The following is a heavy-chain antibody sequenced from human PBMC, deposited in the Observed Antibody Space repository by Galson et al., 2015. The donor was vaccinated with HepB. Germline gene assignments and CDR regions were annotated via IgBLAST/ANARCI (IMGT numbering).Heavy chain of an antibody. CDR2: IKQDGSEK. Sequence: SLRLSCAASGFTFSSYWMSWVRQAPGKGLEWVANIKQDGSEKYYVDSVKGRFTVSRDNAKNSLYLQMNSLRAEDTAVYYCAREGVEAATDYWGQGTLVTVSS. CDR3: AREGVEAATDY. V-gene: IGHV3-7*03. J-gene: IGHJ4*02. CDR1: GFTFSSYW. D-gene: IGHD2-15*01.